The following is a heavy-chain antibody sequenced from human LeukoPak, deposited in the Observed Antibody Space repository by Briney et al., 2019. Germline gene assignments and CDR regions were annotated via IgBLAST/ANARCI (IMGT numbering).Heavy chain of an antibody. Sequence: MTSETLSLTCTVSGGSISSYYWSWIRQPPGKGLEWIGYIYYSGSTNYNPSLKSRVTISVDTSKNQFSLKLSSVPAAATAVYYCAKGPYDFWSGYYYYYYMDVWGKGTTVTVSS. CDR2: IYYSGST. V-gene: IGHV4-59*01. CDR3: AKGPYDFWSGYYYYYYMDV. J-gene: IGHJ6*03. D-gene: IGHD3-3*01. CDR1: GGSISSYY.